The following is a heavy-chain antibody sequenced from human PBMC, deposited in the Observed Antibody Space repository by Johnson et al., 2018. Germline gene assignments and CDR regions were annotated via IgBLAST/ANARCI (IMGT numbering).Heavy chain of an antibody. CDR1: GFTFSSYG. CDR3: AKDWSWTWGAFDI. V-gene: IGHV3-30*18. Sequence: QVQLVQSGGGVVQPGRSLRLSCAASGFTFSSYGMHWVRQAPGKGLEWVAVISYDGSNKYYADSVKGRFTISRDNSKNTLYLQMNSLSAEDTAVYYCAKDWSWTWGAFDIGGQGTMVTGSS. D-gene: IGHD3-3*01. J-gene: IGHJ3*02. CDR2: ISYDGSNK.